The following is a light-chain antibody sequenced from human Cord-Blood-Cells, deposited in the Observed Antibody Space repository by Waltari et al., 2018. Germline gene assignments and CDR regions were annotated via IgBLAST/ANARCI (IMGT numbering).Light chain of an antibody. J-gene: IGKJ1*01. Sequence: DIQMTQSPSSLSASVGDRVTITCRASQSISSYLNWYQQKPGKAPKLLIYAASSLQSGAPSRFGGRGSGTDFTLPISSLQPEDFATYYCQQSYSTPPWTFGQGTKGEIK. V-gene: IGKV1-39*01. CDR1: QSISSY. CDR2: AAS. CDR3: QQSYSTPPWT.